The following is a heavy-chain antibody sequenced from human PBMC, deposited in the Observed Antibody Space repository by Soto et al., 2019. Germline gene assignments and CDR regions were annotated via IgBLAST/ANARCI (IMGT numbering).Heavy chain of an antibody. CDR3: ARGHGYSYGIVYYYMDV. CDR1: GYTFTSHG. J-gene: IGHJ6*03. Sequence: ASVKVSCKASGYTFTSHGVSWLRQAPGQGLEWLGWISTYSGSRNYARKFQGRVTMTRNTSISTAYMELSSLRSEDTAVYYCARGHGYSYGIVYYYMDVWGKGTTVTVSS. CDR2: ISTYSGSR. D-gene: IGHD5-18*01. V-gene: IGHV1-8*02.